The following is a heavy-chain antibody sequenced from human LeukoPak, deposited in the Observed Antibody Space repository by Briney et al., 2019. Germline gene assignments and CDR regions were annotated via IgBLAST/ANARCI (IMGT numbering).Heavy chain of an antibody. J-gene: IGHJ3*02. V-gene: IGHV3-53*04. CDR1: GFTVSSNY. CDR3: ARATASGSGSYRFGAFDI. D-gene: IGHD3-10*01. CDR2: IYSGGST. Sequence: GGSLRLSCAASGFTVSSNYMSWVRQAPGKGLEWVSVIYSGGSTYYADSVKGRFTISRRNSKNTLYLQMNSLRAEDTAVYYCARATASGSGSYRFGAFDIWGQGTMVTVSS.